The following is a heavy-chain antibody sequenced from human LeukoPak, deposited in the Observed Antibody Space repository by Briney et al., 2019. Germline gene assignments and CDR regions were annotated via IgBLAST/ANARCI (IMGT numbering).Heavy chain of an antibody. J-gene: IGHJ4*02. CDR3: ARDQNYYDSSGGFSKVFDY. CDR2: ISYGGSNK. CDR1: AFTVGTNY. Sequence: GGSLRLSCAASAFTVGTNYMTWVRQAPGKGLEWVAVISYGGSNKYYADSVKGRFTISRDNSKNTLYLQMNSLRAEDTAVYYCARDQNYYDSSGGFSKVFDYWGQGTLVTVSS. V-gene: IGHV3-30-3*01. D-gene: IGHD3-22*01.